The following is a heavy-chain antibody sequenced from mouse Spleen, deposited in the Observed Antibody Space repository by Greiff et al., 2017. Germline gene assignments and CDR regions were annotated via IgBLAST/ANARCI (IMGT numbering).Heavy chain of an antibody. V-gene: IGHV1-15*01. CDR2: IDPETGGT. CDR1: GYTFTDYE. CDR3: TYGNYDAMDY. Sequence: QVQLKQSGAELVRPGASVTLSCKASGYTFTDYEMHWVKQTPVHGLEWIGAIDPETGGTAYNQKFKGKAILTADKSSSTAYMELRSLTSEDSAVYYCTYGNYDAMDYWGQGTSVTVSS. J-gene: IGHJ4*01. D-gene: IGHD2-1*01.